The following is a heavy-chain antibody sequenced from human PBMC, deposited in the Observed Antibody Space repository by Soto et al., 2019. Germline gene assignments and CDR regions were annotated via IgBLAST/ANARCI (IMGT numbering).Heavy chain of an antibody. D-gene: IGHD1-26*01. J-gene: IGHJ6*02. V-gene: IGHV1-69*06. Sequence: QVQLVQSGAEVKKPGSSVKVYCKASGGTFSSYAISWVRQAPGQGLEWMGGIIPIFGTANYAQKFQGRVTLTTDKATGTAYMELGRLSAEDTAVYYWSSPLGRGSYDDYDYYGMAVWGRGTTVTVS. CDR2: IIPIFGTA. CDR3: SSPLGRGSYDDYDYYGMAV. CDR1: GGTFSSYA.